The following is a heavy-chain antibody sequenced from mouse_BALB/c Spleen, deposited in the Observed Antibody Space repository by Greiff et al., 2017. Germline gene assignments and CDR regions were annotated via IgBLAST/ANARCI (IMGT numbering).Heavy chain of an antibody. CDR2: ISDGGSYT. CDR1: GFTFSDYY. J-gene: IGHJ4*01. D-gene: IGHD1-1*01. Sequence: EVKVVESGGGLVKPGGSLKLSCAASGFTFSDYYMYWVRQTPEQGLEWVATISDGGSYTYYPDSVKGRFTISRDNATNNLYLQMSSLKSEDTTMYYCERDRVYYYGRSYSYAMDYWGQGTSVTVSS. CDR3: ERDRVYYYGRSYSYAMDY. V-gene: IGHV5-4*02.